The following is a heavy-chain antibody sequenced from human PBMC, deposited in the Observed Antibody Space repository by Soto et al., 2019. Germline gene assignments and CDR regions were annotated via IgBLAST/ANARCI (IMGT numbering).Heavy chain of an antibody. V-gene: IGHV6-1*01. CDR1: GDSVSSNSAA. CDR3: AREGDRHSSSLYYYYCGMDV. CDR2: TYYRSKWYN. J-gene: IGHJ6*02. Sequence: PSHPLSLTCAISGDSVSSNSAAWNWIRQSPSRGLEWLGRTYYRSKWYNDYAVSVKSRITINPDTSKNQFSLQLNSVTTEDTAENYCAREGDRHSSSLYYYYCGMDVWGQGTTVTVSS. D-gene: IGHD6-13*01.